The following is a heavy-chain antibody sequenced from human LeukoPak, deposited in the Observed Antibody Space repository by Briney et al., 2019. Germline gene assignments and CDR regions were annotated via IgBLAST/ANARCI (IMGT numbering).Heavy chain of an antibody. CDR1: GGTFSSYA. V-gene: IGHV1-69*13. Sequence: GASVKVSCKASGGTFSSYAISWVRQAPGQGLEWMGRIIPIFGTANYAQKFQGRVTITADESTSTAYMELSSLRSEDTAVYYCASGFSGWYYYAFDIWGQGTMVTVFS. J-gene: IGHJ3*02. CDR3: ASGFSGWYYYAFDI. D-gene: IGHD6-19*01. CDR2: IIPIFGTA.